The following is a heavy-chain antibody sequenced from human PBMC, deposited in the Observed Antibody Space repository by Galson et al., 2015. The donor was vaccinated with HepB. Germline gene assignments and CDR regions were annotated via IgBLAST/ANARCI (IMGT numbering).Heavy chain of an antibody. D-gene: IGHD3-3*01. CDR2: IYPGDSDT. J-gene: IGHJ6*02. V-gene: IGHV5-51*01. CDR1: GSRFPSPS. CDR3: ARQSFYFWSGYYGYYGMDV. Sequence: QSGAEVKKPGESLKPSCKGSGSRFPSPSIGSAGQMPGNGLEWMGIIYPGDSDTRYSPSFQGQVTISADKSISTAYQQWSSLKASDTAMYYCARQSFYFWSGYYGYYGMDVWGQGATVTLSS.